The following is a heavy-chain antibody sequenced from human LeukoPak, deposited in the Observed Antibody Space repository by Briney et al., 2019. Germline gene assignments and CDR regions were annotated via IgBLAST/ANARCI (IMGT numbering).Heavy chain of an antibody. Sequence: SETLSLTCAVSGGSISSSNWWSWVRQPPGQGLEWIGEIYHSGSTNYSPSLKSRVTISVDRSKNQFSLKLSSVTAADTAVYYCARANYYDTSGYSRGAFDIWGQGTMVTVSS. D-gene: IGHD3-22*01. CDR2: IYHSGST. CDR1: GGSISSSNW. J-gene: IGHJ3*02. CDR3: ARANYYDTSGYSRGAFDI. V-gene: IGHV4-4*02.